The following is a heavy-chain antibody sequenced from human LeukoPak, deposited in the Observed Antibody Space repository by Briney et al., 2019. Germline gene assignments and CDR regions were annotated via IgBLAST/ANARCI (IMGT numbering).Heavy chain of an antibody. V-gene: IGHV1-2*02. J-gene: IGHJ5*02. Sequence: GASVKVSCKASGYTFTDYYMHWVRQAPGQGLEGMGWINPNSGGTNYAQNFQGRVTMTRDTSISTAYMEFSRLRSDDTAMYYCARDVFAEYSTHHKFDPWGQGTLVIVSS. D-gene: IGHD6-6*01. CDR3: ARDVFAEYSTHHKFDP. CDR2: INPNSGGT. CDR1: GYTFTDYY.